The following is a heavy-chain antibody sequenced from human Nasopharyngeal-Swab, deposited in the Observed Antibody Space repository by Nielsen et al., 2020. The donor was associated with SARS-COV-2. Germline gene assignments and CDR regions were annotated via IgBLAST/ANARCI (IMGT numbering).Heavy chain of an antibody. D-gene: IGHD1-26*01. CDR1: GYTLTELS. V-gene: IGHV1-24*01. J-gene: IGHJ4*02. CDR3: ATEWAYLRNSGSFRYLGY. Sequence: ASVKVSCKVSGYTLTELSMHWVRQAPGKGLEWMGGFDPEDGETIYAQKFQGRVTMTEGTSTDTAYMELSSLRSEDTAVYYCATEWAYLRNSGSFRYLGYWGQGTLVTVSS. CDR2: FDPEDGET.